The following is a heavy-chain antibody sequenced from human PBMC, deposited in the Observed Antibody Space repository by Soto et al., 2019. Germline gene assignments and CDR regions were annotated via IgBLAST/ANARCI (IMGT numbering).Heavy chain of an antibody. CDR3: VRGNGGDQ. Sequence: AGSLSLSCRTSDFTLGNYWMNWARQAPGKGLEWVANIKPDGSVTNYLDSVKGRFPISRDNVRNSVSLQMNSLRVEDTVVSYCVRGNGGDQWGQGALVTVYS. D-gene: IGHD2-8*01. J-gene: IGHJ4*02. CDR2: IKPDGSVT. CDR1: DFTLGNYW. V-gene: IGHV3-7*03.